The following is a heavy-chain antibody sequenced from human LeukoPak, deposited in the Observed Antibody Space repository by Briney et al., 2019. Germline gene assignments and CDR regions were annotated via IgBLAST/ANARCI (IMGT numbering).Heavy chain of an antibody. CDR2: IYTSGST. Sequence: PSQTLSLTCTVSGGSISSGSYYWSWIRQPAGKGLEWIGRIYTSGSTNYNPSLKSRVTISVGTSKNQFSLKLSSVTAADTALYYCASTIFGGFDPWGQGTLVTVSS. CDR1: GGSISSGSYY. V-gene: IGHV4-61*02. D-gene: IGHD3-3*01. J-gene: IGHJ5*02. CDR3: ASTIFGGFDP.